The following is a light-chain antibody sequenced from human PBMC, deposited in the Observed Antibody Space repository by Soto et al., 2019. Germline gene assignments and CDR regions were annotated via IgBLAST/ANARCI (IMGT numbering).Light chain of an antibody. J-gene: IGKJ1*01. CDR3: QQYNNWWT. CDR2: GAS. CDR1: QSVSSN. V-gene: IGKV3-15*01. Sequence: EIVMTQSPATLSVSPGERATLSCRASQSVSSNLAWYQQKPGQAPRLLIYGASTRAPGIPARFSGSGSGTEFTLTISSLQSEDFAVYYCQQYNNWWTFGQGTKVEIQ.